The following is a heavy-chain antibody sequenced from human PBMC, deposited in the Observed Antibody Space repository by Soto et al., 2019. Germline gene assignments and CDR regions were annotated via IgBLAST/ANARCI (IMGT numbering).Heavy chain of an antibody. CDR2: IIPIFGTA. CDR3: ARDDGSGSYSPRDYYYGMDV. J-gene: IGHJ6*02. D-gene: IGHD3-10*01. Sequence: SVKVSCKASGGTFSSYAISWVRQAPGQGLEWMGGIIPIFGTANYAQKLQGRVTITADESTSTDYMELSSLRSEDTAVYYFARDDGSGSYSPRDYYYGMDVWGQGTTVTVSS. V-gene: IGHV1-69*13. CDR1: GGTFSSYA.